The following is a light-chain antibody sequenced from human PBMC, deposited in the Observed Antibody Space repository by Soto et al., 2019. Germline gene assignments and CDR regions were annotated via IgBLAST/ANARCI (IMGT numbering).Light chain of an antibody. CDR3: QLYQSWPPWT. Sequence: DIQMTQSPSTLSASVGDRVTITCRASQSISSWLAWYQQKPGKAPKLLVYDASSLESGVPSRFSGSGSGTDFTLTISSLQSEDFAVYYCQLYQSWPPWTFGQGTKVDIK. J-gene: IGKJ1*01. CDR1: QSISSW. CDR2: DAS. V-gene: IGKV1-5*01.